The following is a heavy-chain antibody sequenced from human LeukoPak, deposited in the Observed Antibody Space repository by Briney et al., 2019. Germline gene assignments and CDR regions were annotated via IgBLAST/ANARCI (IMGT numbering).Heavy chain of an antibody. V-gene: IGHV3-7*01. D-gene: IGHD2-2*01. J-gene: IGHJ4*02. Sequence: PGGSLRLSCAVSGITLSNYGMSWVRQAPGKGLEWVANIKQDGSEKYYVDSVKGRFTISRDNAKNSLYLQMNSLRAEDTAVYYCSTSRTFDYWGQGTLVTVSS. CDR2: IKQDGSEK. CDR1: GITLSNYG. CDR3: STSRTFDY.